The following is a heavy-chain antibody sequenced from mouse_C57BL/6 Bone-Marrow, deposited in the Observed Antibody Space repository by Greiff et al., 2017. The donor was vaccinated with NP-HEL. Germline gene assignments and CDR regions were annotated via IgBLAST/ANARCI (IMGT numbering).Heavy chain of an antibody. CDR3: ARSGWLLRESAMDY. Sequence: VQLQQSGAELMKPGASVKLSCKATGYTFTGYWIEWVKQRPGHGLEWIGEILPGSGSTNYNEKFKGKAPFTADTSSNTAYMLLSSLTTEYSAIYYSARSGWLLRESAMDYWGQGTSVTVSS. D-gene: IGHD2-3*01. J-gene: IGHJ4*01. CDR2: ILPGSGST. CDR1: GYTFTGYW. V-gene: IGHV1-9*01.